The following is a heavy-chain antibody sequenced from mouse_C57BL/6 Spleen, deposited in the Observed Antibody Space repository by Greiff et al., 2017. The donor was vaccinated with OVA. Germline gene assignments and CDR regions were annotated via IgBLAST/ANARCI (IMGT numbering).Heavy chain of an antibody. Sequence: EVQGVESGEGLVKPGGSLKLSCAASGFTFSSYAMSWVRQTPEQRLEWVAYISSGGGYTYYADTVQGRFTISTDTAWNTLYLQISSLKSEDTAISYCTRGRTGDLDYWGQGTTLTVSS. J-gene: IGHJ2*01. CDR2: ISSGGGYT. D-gene: IGHD4-1*01. CDR1: GFTFSSYA. CDR3: TRGRTGDLDY. V-gene: IGHV5-9-1*02.